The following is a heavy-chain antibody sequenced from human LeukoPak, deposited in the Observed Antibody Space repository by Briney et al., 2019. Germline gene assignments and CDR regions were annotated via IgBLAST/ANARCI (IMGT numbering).Heavy chain of an antibody. Sequence: SETLSLTCAVYGGSFSGYYWSWIRHPPGKGLEWIGEINHCGSTNYNPSLKSRVTISVDTSKNQFSLKLSSVTAADTAVYYCARRSFYYYYGSGSFGFDPWGQGTLVTVSS. CDR2: INHCGST. D-gene: IGHD3-10*01. J-gene: IGHJ5*02. V-gene: IGHV4-34*01. CDR3: ARRSFYYYYGSGSFGFDP. CDR1: GGSFSGYY.